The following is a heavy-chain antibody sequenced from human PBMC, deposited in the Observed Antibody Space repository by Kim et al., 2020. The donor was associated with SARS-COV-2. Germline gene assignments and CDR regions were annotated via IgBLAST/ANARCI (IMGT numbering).Heavy chain of an antibody. CDR3: ARPPSVGAGPIVY. J-gene: IGHJ4*02. CDR2: IYPRDSQS. Sequence: GESLKISCKVSGYSFSSYWIGWVRQMPGKGLEWMCIIYPRDSQSIYSPSFQDQVAISADTSITTAYLQWSRLKASDTAMYYCARPPSVGAGPIVYWGQGTLVTVSS. CDR1: GYSFSSYW. D-gene: IGHD1-26*01. V-gene: IGHV5-51*01.